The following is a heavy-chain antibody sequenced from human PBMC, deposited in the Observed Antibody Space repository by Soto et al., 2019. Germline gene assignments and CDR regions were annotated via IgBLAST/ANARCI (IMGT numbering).Heavy chain of an antibody. D-gene: IGHD2-15*01. CDR2: ISGSDGNT. CDR3: AKDQEVVAAVSHLDY. Sequence: EVQLLDSGGGLVQPGGSLRLSCAASGFTFSTYAMSWVRQAPGKGLEWVSSISGSDGNTYYADSVKGRFTISRDNSKTTLYLQMNSLRAEDTAVYYCAKDQEVVAAVSHLDYWGQGTLVTVSS. V-gene: IGHV3-23*01. J-gene: IGHJ4*02. CDR1: GFTFSTYA.